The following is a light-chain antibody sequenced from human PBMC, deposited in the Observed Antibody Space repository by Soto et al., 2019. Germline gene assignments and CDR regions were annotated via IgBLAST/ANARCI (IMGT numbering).Light chain of an antibody. Sequence: EVLMTQSPDTLYVSPGERVTLSCRASQSISDNLAWYQHKPGQGPRLLVYRASTRSLGIPGRFGVSESGTGFTLTISSLLSEDLVVYYYQQDNIWPFTFGQGTRLEIK. CDR1: QSISDN. J-gene: IGKJ5*01. CDR2: RAS. CDR3: QQDNIWPFT. V-gene: IGKV3-15*01.